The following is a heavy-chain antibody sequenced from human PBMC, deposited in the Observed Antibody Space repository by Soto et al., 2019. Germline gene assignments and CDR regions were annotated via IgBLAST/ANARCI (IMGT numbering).Heavy chain of an antibody. J-gene: IGHJ4*02. CDR1: GGTFSSYT. D-gene: IGHD6-19*01. V-gene: IGHV1-69*08. CDR2: IIPILGIA. Sequence: QVQLVQSGAEVKKPGSSVKVSCKASGGTFSSYTISWVRQAPGQGLEWMGRIIPILGIANYAQKFQGRVTITADKSTSTAYLELSSLRSEDTAVYYCARETAVAGAGDWGQGTLVTVSS. CDR3: ARETAVAGAGD.